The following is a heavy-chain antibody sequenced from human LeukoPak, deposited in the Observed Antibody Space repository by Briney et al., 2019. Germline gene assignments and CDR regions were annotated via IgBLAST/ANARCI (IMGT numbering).Heavy chain of an antibody. D-gene: IGHD3-22*01. CDR3: ARDWSDSSGYYTEEDY. Sequence: ASVKVSCKASGYTFTGYYMHWVRQAPGQGLEWMGWINPNSGGTNYAQKFQGRVTMTRDTSISTAYMELSRLRSDDTAVYYCARDWSDSSGYYTEEDYWGQGTLVTVSS. CDR1: GYTFTGYY. CDR2: INPNSGGT. J-gene: IGHJ4*02. V-gene: IGHV1-2*02.